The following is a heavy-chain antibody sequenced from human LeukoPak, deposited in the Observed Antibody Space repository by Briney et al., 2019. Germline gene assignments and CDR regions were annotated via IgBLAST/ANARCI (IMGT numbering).Heavy chain of an antibody. CDR2: ISGDGVST. Sequence: GGSLRLSCVVSGLPIADFAMHWVRQAPGKGLEWVSLISGDGVSTFYADSVKGRFSISRDNSKNSLSLEMNNLRTEDTAMYYCARESGKFDYWGQGTLVAVSS. CDR1: GLPIADFA. CDR3: ARESGKFDY. J-gene: IGHJ4*02. V-gene: IGHV3-43*02.